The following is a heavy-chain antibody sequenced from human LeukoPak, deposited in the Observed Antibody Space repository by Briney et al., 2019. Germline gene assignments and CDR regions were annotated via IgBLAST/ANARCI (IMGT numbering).Heavy chain of an antibody. CDR3: ARIRIGYYYDSSGYYGDYYGMDV. CDR1: GGSFSGYY. J-gene: IGHJ6*02. CDR2: INHSGST. V-gene: IGHV4-34*01. Sequence: SETLSLTCAVYGGSFSGYYWRWIRQPPGKGLEWIGEINHSGSTNYNPSLKSRVTISVDTSKNQFSLKLSSVTAADTAVYYCARIRIGYYYDSSGYYGDYYGMDVWGQGTTVTVSS. D-gene: IGHD3-22*01.